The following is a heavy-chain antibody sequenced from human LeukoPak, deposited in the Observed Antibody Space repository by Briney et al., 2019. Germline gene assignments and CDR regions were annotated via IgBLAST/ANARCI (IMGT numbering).Heavy chain of an antibody. V-gene: IGHV4-39*02. CDR2: IYYSGNT. J-gene: IGHJ5*02. CDR3: ARDHLANLASRLFDP. D-gene: IGHD3-3*01. Sequence: SETLSLTCTVSGVSISSSNSYWGWIRQPPGKGLEWIGSIYYSGNTYYNASLKSQVSISIDTSKNQFSLRLTSVTAADTAVYYCARDHLANLASRLFDPWGQGTLVTVSS. CDR1: GVSISSSNSY.